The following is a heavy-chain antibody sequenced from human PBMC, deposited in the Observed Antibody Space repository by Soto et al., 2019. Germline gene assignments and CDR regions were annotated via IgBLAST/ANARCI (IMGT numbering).Heavy chain of an antibody. CDR3: ARVGGGTYYYYYGMDV. J-gene: IGHJ6*02. CDR2: IYYSGST. D-gene: IGHD2-15*01. CDR1: GGSISSYY. Sequence: SETLALTCTVSGGSISSYYWSWIRQPPGKGLEWIGYIYYSGSTNYNPSLKSRVTISVDTSKNQFSLKLSSVTAADTAVYYCARVGGGTYYYYYGMDVWGQGTTVTVSS. V-gene: IGHV4-59*01.